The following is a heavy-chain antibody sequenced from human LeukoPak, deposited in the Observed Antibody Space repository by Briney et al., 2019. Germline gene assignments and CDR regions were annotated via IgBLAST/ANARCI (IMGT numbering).Heavy chain of an antibody. Sequence: GGSLRLSCSAAGFTFSSYAMSWVRQAPGKGLEWVSAISGSGVSTYYADSVKGRFIISRDNSKTTLYLQMNSLRAEDTAVYYCAKSGYSSSWYGVYWGQGTLVTVSS. CDR2: ISGSGVST. CDR1: GFTFSSYA. CDR3: AKSGYSSSWYGVY. V-gene: IGHV3-23*01. D-gene: IGHD6-13*01. J-gene: IGHJ4*02.